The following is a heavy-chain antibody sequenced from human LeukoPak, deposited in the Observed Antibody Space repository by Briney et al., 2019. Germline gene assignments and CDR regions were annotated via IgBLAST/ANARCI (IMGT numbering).Heavy chain of an antibody. CDR3: ARAGKYCSSTSCYTRINWFDP. V-gene: IGHV1-2*06. CDR1: GYTFTSYG. CDR2: INPNSGGT. D-gene: IGHD2-2*02. Sequence: ASVKVSCKASGYTFTSYGISWVRQAPGQGLEWMGRINPNSGGTNYAQKFQGRVTMTRDTSISTAYMELSRLRSDDTAVYYCARAGKYCSSTSCYTRINWFDPWGQGTLVTVSS. J-gene: IGHJ5*02.